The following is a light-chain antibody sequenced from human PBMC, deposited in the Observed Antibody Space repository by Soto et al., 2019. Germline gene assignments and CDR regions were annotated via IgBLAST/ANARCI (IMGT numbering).Light chain of an antibody. V-gene: IGLV2-8*01. CDR1: SSDVGGYNY. J-gene: IGLJ3*02. Sequence: QSVLTQPPSASGSPGQSVTISCTGTSSDVGGYNYVSWYQQHPGKAPKLMIYEVSKRPSGVPDRFSGSKSGNTASLTVSGLQAEDEADYYCSSYAGSNNWMFGEGTKLTVL. CDR3: SSYAGSNNWM. CDR2: EVS.